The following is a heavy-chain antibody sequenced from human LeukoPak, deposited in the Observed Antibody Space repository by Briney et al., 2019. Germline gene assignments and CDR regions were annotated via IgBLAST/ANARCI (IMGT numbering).Heavy chain of an antibody. CDR3: ATEGGCTTGSCYYFDS. D-gene: IGHD2-8*01. J-gene: IGHJ4*02. V-gene: IGHV4-61*02. Sequence: SETLSLTCTVSDDSIHTVLYYWSWVRQPAGKGLEWLGRLYGSGNINYNPSLQSRLTMSLDTSKNRFSLQLSSVTAADTAVYFCATEGGCTTGSCYYFDSWGLGTLVTVSS. CDR1: DDSIHTVLYY. CDR2: LYGSGNI.